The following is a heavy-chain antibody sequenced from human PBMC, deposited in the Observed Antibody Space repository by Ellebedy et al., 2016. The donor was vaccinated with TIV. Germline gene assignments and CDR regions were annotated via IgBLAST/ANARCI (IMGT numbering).Heavy chain of an antibody. CDR3: ARQQTDSGTFLCDN. V-gene: IGHV4-30-4*01. Sequence: SETLSLTCTVSGGSIGSDDYYWTWIRQPPGKGLEWIGYIFYSGSTYYNPSLKSRVTISGDTSKNQFSLHLTSVTAADTAVYYCARQQTDSGTFLCDNWGQGTMVTVSS. CDR1: GGSIGSDDYY. D-gene: IGHD1/OR15-1a*01. J-gene: IGHJ3*02. CDR2: IFYSGST.